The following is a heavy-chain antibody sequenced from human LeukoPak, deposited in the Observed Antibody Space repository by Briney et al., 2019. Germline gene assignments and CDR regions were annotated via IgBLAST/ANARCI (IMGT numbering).Heavy chain of an antibody. CDR1: GFTFSSYS. Sequence: GGSLRLSCAASGFTFSSYSMNWVRQAPGKGLEWVSSINSSSSYIYYADSVKGRFTISRDNAKNSLYLQMNSLRAEGTAVYYCARDLAAAGTPNWFDPWGQGTLVTVSS. V-gene: IGHV3-21*01. CDR3: ARDLAAAGTPNWFDP. D-gene: IGHD6-13*01. CDR2: INSSSSYI. J-gene: IGHJ5*02.